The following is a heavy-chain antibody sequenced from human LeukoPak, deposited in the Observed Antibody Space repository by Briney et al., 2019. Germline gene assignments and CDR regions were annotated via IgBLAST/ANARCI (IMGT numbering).Heavy chain of an antibody. J-gene: IGHJ4*02. CDR1: GFTLSGDY. Sequence: GGSLRLSCAASGFTLSGDYMSWVRQAPGKGLEWVSVIFGAATTYYADSVKGRFTVSRDNSKNTLYLQMNSLRAEDTAVYYCARAIQFGGYFDYWGQGTLVTVSS. CDR2: IFGAATT. V-gene: IGHV3-53*01. CDR3: ARAIQFGGYFDY. D-gene: IGHD2-15*01.